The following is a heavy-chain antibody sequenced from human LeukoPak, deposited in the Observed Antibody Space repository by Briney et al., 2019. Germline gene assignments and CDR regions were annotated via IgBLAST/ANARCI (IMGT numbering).Heavy chain of an antibody. CDR1: GFTFSTYA. Sequence: GGSLRLSCVASGFTFSTYAMNWVRQAPGKGLEWVSAVSGSGENPYYADSVKGRFTISRDNSKNTLYLQMNSLRAEDTAVYYCAKHEGYRVASQADYWGQGTLVTVSS. V-gene: IGHV3-23*01. CDR2: VSGSGENP. J-gene: IGHJ4*02. D-gene: IGHD6-13*01. CDR3: AKHEGYRVASQADY.